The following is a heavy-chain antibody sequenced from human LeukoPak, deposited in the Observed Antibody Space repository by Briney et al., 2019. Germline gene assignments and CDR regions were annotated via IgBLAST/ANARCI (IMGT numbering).Heavy chain of an antibody. CDR1: GFTFSAYA. D-gene: IGHD1-26*01. CDR2: ISYDGSNK. V-gene: IGHV3-30-3*01. Sequence: GGSLRLSCEASGFTFSAYAMTWVRQAPGKGLEWVAVISYDGSNKYYADSVKGRFTISRDNSKNTLYLQMNSLRAEDTAVYYCARDVTGSYYKGDFDYWGQGTLVTVSS. J-gene: IGHJ4*02. CDR3: ARDVTGSYYKGDFDY.